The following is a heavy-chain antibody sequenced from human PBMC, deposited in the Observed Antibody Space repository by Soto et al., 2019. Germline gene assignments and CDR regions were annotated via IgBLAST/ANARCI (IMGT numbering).Heavy chain of an antibody. CDR2: IYYSGST. Sequence: PSETLSLTCTVSGGSISSGGYYWSWIRQHPGKGLEWIGYIYYSGSTYYNPSLKSRVTISVDTSKRQFSLKLTSVTAADTAVYYCASTDSSNWSIDPWGQGTLVTVSS. V-gene: IGHV4-31*03. D-gene: IGHD6-13*01. CDR3: ASTDSSNWSIDP. CDR1: GGSISSGGYY. J-gene: IGHJ5*02.